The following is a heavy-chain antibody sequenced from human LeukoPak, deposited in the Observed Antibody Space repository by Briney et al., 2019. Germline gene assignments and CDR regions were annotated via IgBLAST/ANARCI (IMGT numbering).Heavy chain of an antibody. J-gene: IGHJ3*02. D-gene: IGHD3-22*01. V-gene: IGHV4-34*01. CDR1: GGSFSGYY. Sequence: PSETLSLTCAVYGGSFSGYYWSWIPQPPGKGLEWIGEINHSGSTNYNTSLKSRVTISVDTSKTQFSLKLSSVTVADTAVYYCAEGYYDSSGDAFDIWGQGTMVTVSS. CDR3: AEGYYDSSGDAFDI. CDR2: INHSGST.